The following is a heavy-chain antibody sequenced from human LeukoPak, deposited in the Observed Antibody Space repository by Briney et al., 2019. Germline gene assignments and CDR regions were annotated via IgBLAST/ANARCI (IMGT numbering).Heavy chain of an antibody. D-gene: IGHD3-3*01. CDR3: ARALFDYYYYHMDV. V-gene: IGHV4-39*01. CDR1: GGSISSSSYY. CDR2: IYYSGST. Sequence: SETLSLTCTVSGGSISSSSYYWGWIRQPPGKGLEWIGSIYYSGSTYYNPSLKSRVTISVDTSKNQFSLKLSSVTAADTAVYYCARALFDYYYYHMDVWGKGTTGTVSS. J-gene: IGHJ6*03.